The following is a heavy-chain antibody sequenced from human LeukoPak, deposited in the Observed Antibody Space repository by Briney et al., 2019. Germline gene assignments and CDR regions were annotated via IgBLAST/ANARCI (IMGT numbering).Heavy chain of an antibody. CDR3: AKDGGSYYDILTGYWGVPVNWFDP. V-gene: IGHV3-30*02. Sequence: GGSLRLSCAASGFTFSSYGMPWVRQAPGKGLEWVAFIRYDGSNKYYADSVKGRFTISRDNSKNTLYLQMNSLRAEDTAVYYCAKDGGSYYDILTGYWGVPVNWFDPWGQGTLVTVSS. CDR2: IRYDGSNK. CDR1: GFTFSSYG. D-gene: IGHD3-9*01. J-gene: IGHJ5*02.